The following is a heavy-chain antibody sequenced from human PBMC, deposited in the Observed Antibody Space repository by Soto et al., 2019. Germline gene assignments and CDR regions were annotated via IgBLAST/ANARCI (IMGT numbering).Heavy chain of an antibody. Sequence: SETLYLTCAVSGGSISSGGYSWSWIRQPPGKGLEWIGYMYHSGSTYYSPSLKSRVTISVDTSKNQFSLKLSSVTAADTAVYYCARRERAAGTDWWFDPWGQGTLVTVSS. CDR1: GGSISSGGYS. V-gene: IGHV4-30-2*01. D-gene: IGHD6-13*01. J-gene: IGHJ5*02. CDR2: MYHSGST. CDR3: ARRERAAGTDWWFDP.